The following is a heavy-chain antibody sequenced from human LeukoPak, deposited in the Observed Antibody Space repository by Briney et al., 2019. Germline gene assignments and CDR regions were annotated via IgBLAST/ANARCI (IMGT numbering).Heavy chain of an antibody. Sequence: ASVKVSCKASGYIFTDYGLTWVRQAPGQGLEWMGWINSNNGNTNYPQKLQGRVTMTRDTSTTTAYMELRSLRSDDTAVYYCARDPIAAAGDYWGQGTLVTVSS. V-gene: IGHV1-18*01. CDR3: ARDPIAAAGDY. CDR1: GYIFTDYG. J-gene: IGHJ4*02. CDR2: INSNNGNT. D-gene: IGHD6-13*01.